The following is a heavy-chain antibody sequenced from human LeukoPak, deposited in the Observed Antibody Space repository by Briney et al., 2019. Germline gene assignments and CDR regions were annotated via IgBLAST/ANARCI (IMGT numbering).Heavy chain of an antibody. V-gene: IGHV1-18*04. D-gene: IGHD4-23*01. CDR3: ARPLGGGANWFDP. J-gene: IGHJ5*02. Sequence: ASVKVSCKASGYTFTSYGLSWVRQAPGQGLEWMGWINANNGNTNYAQKFRGRVTMTTDTSANTVYMELRSLRSDDTAVYYCARPLGGGANWFDPWAQGTLVTVSS. CDR1: GYTFTSYG. CDR2: INANNGNT.